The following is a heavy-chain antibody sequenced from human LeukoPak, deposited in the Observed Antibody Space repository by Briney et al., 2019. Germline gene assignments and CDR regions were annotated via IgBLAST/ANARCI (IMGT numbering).Heavy chain of an antibody. CDR3: ARGERFDP. CDR1: GGSISSSNYY. V-gene: IGHV4-39*07. CDR2: INHSGST. Sequence: SETLSLTCTVSGGSISSSNYYWSWIRQPPGKGLEWIGEINHSGSTNYNPSLKSRVTISVDTSKNQFSLKLSSVTAADTAVYYCARGERFDPWGQGTLVTVSS. J-gene: IGHJ5*02. D-gene: IGHD1-1*01.